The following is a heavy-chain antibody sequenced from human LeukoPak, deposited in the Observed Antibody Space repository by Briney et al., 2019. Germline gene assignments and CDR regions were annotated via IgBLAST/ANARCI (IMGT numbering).Heavy chain of an antibody. CDR1: GGSISSSSYY. CDR3: ARVLGAYYDFWSGYRYPENNWFDP. J-gene: IGHJ5*02. Sequence: PSETLSLTCTVSGGSISSSSYYWGWIRQPPGKGLEWIGSIYYSGSTYYNPSLKSRVTISVDTSKNQFSLKLSSVTAADTAVYYCARVLGAYYDFWSGYRYPENNWFDPWGQGTLVTVSS. CDR2: IYYSGST. V-gene: IGHV4-39*01. D-gene: IGHD3-3*01.